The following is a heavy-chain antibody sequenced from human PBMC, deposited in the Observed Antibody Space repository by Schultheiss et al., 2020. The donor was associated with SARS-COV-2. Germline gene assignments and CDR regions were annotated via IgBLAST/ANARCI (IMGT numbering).Heavy chain of an antibody. Sequence: GGSLRLSCAASGFTFSDYYMSWIRQAPGKGLEWVSAISGSGGSTYYADSVKGRFTISRDNSKNTLYLQMNSLRAEDTAVYYCARDPKAVAGFNYLDDWGQGTLVTVSS. V-gene: IGHV3-23*01. J-gene: IGHJ4*02. D-gene: IGHD6-19*01. CDR3: ARDPKAVAGFNYLDD. CDR2: ISGSGGST. CDR1: GFTFSDYY.